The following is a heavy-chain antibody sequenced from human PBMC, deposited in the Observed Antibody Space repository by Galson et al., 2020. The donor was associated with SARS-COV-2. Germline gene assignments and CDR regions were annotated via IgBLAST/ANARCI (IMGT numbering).Heavy chain of an antibody. V-gene: IGHV3-64D*08. CDR1: GFSFTTYT. D-gene: IGHD7-27*01. Sequence: GGSLRLSCSASGFSFTTYTLHWVRQAPGKGLEYVSGITNDGSSTFYADSVKGRFTISRDNFKNTLYLQMSSLTSDDTAGYYCGFSWGGGAFDVWGQGTMVTVST. CDR3: GFSWGGGAFDV. J-gene: IGHJ3*01. CDR2: ITNDGSST.